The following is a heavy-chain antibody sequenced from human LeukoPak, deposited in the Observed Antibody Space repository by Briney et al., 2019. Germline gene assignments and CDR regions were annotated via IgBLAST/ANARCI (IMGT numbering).Heavy chain of an antibody. D-gene: IGHD6-13*01. CDR2: IYYSGSP. V-gene: IGHV4-59*08. J-gene: IGHJ4*02. CDR1: GGSISSYY. Sequence: PSETLSLTCTVSGGSISSYYWSWIRQPPGGGLEWIGYIYYSGSPNYNPSLKSRVTLSVDTSKYQLSLKLSSVTAADTAVYYCAGYSSSWSHWGQGTLVTVSS. CDR3: AGYSSSWSH.